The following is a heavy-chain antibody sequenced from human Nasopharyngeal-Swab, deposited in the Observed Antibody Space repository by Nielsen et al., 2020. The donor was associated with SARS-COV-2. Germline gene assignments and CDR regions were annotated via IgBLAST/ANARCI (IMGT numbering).Heavy chain of an antibody. J-gene: IGHJ4*02. V-gene: IGHV1-3*01. Sequence: SVKVSCKASGYTFTSYAIHWVRQAPGQRLEWMGWINAGNGNTKYSQKFQGRVTFTRDTSATTAYMVLSSLRSEDTAVYYCARDTKGRALYYFDYWGQGTLVTVSS. D-gene: IGHD2-8*01. CDR1: GYTFTSYA. CDR2: INAGNGNT. CDR3: ARDTKGRALYYFDY.